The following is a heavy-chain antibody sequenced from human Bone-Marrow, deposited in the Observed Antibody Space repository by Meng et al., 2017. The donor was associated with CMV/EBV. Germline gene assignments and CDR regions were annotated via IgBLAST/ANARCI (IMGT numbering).Heavy chain of an antibody. Sequence: GESLKISCTASGFTFGLYEMNWVRQAPGRGLEWVAYISSSGSTIYDADSVKGRFTICRGNAKNSLYLQMNSLRAEDTAVYYCAREQLDPFYYYYGMDVWGQGTTVTVSS. J-gene: IGHJ6*02. CDR1: GFTFGLYE. V-gene: IGHV3-48*03. CDR3: AREQLDPFYYYYGMDV. D-gene: IGHD6-13*01. CDR2: ISSSGSTI.